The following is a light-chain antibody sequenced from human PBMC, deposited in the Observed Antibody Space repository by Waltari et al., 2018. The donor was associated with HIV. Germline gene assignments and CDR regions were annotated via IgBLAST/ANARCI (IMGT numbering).Light chain of an antibody. CDR3: SSYTSSSTQV. CDR2: EVT. V-gene: IGLV2-14*01. Sequence: QSALTQPASVSGSPGQSITISCTGTSSDVGGYNYVFWYQQHPGKAPKLMIYEVTNLPSGVSNRFSGSKSGNTASLTISGLQAEDEADYYCSSYTSSSTQVFGTGTKVTVL. J-gene: IGLJ1*01. CDR1: SSDVGGYNY.